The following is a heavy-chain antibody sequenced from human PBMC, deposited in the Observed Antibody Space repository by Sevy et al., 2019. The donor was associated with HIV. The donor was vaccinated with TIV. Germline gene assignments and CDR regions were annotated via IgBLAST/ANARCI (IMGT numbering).Heavy chain of an antibody. V-gene: IGHV3-30*04. Sequence: GGSLRLSCAASGFTFSSYAMHWVRQVPGKGLEWVAVISYDGSNKYYADSVKGRFTISRDNSKNTLYLQMNSLRAEDTAVYYCARGGVVVPAAKSSYGYYYYYGMDVWGQGTTVTVSS. D-gene: IGHD2-2*01. CDR3: ARGGVVVPAAKSSYGYYYYYGMDV. CDR2: ISYDGSNK. J-gene: IGHJ6*02. CDR1: GFTFSSYA.